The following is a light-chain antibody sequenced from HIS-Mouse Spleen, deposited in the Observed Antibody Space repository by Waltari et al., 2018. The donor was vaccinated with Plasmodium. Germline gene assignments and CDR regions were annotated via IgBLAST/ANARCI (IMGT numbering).Light chain of an antibody. CDR3: AAWDDSLSGWV. CDR2: RNN. V-gene: IGLV1-47*01. Sequence: QSVLTQPPSASGTPGQRVTISCSGSSSHIGSNYVYWYQQLPGPAPKLLIYRNNQRPSGVPDRCAGSKSGTSASLAISGLRSEDEADYYCAAWDDSLSGWVFGGGTKLTVL. J-gene: IGLJ3*02. CDR1: SSHIGSNY.